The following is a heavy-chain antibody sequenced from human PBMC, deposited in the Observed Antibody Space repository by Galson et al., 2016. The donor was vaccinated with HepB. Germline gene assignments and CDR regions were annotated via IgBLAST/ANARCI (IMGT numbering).Heavy chain of an antibody. CDR1: GYTFSHYW. Sequence: QSGAEVKKPGESLKISRKGSGYTFSHYWITWVRQMPGKGLEWIGMVYPGDSDTKFSPSFRGQVTFSVDKSINTAYLQWSSLKASDTAMYYVARREVGSYFVAPCDYWGQGSLVIVSS. CDR3: ARREVGSYFVAPCDY. J-gene: IGHJ4*02. D-gene: IGHD3-10*01. CDR2: VYPGDSDT. V-gene: IGHV5-51*01.